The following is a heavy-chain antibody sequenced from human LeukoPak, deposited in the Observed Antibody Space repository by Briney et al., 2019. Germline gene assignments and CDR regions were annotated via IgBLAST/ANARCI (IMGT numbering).Heavy chain of an antibody. CDR3: ARDTWELLLDY. Sequence: ASVKVSCKASGGTLSSYAISWVRQAPGQGLEWMGWINPNSGGTNYAQKFQGRVTMTRDTSISTAYMELSRLRSDDTAVYYCARDTWELLLDYWGQGTLVTVSS. CDR1: GGTLSSYA. V-gene: IGHV1-2*02. D-gene: IGHD1-26*01. CDR2: INPNSGGT. J-gene: IGHJ4*02.